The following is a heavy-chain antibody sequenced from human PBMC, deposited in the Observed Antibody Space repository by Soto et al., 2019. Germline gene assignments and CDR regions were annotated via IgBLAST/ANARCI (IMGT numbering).Heavy chain of an antibody. J-gene: IGHJ5*02. CDR1: GGSISRSSYY. Sequence: PSETLSLTCTVSGGSISRSSYYWGWIRQPPGKGLEWIGSIYYSGSTYYNPSLKSRVTISVDTSKNQFSLKLSSVTAADTAVYYCARYYDILTGYTNPSWFDPWGQGTLVTVSS. V-gene: IGHV4-39*01. CDR2: IYYSGST. CDR3: ARYYDILTGYTNPSWFDP. D-gene: IGHD3-9*01.